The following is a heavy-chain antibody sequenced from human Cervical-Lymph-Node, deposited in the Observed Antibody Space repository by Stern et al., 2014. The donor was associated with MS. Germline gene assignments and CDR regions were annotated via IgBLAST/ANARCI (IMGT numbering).Heavy chain of an antibody. Sequence: QVQLQESGPGLVKPSQTLSLTCTVSGGSISSGGYYWRWIRQHPGKGLEWIGYLYYSGSTYYNPSLKSRVTISVDTSKNQFSLKLSSVTAADTAVYYCARAPIVERGRPYYFDYWGQGTLVTVSS. V-gene: IGHV4-31*03. CDR3: ARAPIVERGRPYYFDY. CDR2: LYYSGST. J-gene: IGHJ4*02. CDR1: GGSISSGGYY. D-gene: IGHD2-15*01.